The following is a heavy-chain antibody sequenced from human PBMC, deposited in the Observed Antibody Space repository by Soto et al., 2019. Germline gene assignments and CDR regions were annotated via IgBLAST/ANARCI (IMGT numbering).Heavy chain of an antibody. Sequence: LSLTCAVYGGSFSGYYWSWIRQPPGKGLEWIGEINHSGSTNYNPSLKSRVTISVDTSKNQFSLKLSSVTAADTAVYYCERGHRLLWFGESTRFDPWGQGTLVTVSS. V-gene: IGHV4-34*01. D-gene: IGHD3-10*01. CDR2: INHSGST. CDR1: GGSFSGYY. CDR3: ERGHRLLWFGESTRFDP. J-gene: IGHJ5*02.